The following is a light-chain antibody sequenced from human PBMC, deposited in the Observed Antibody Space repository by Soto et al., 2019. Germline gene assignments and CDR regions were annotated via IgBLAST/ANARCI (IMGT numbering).Light chain of an antibody. CDR3: QQFNSYPIT. V-gene: IGKV1-13*02. J-gene: IGKJ5*01. Sequence: AIQVTQSPSSLSASVGDRVTITCRASQDIRGALAWYQQKPGKAPNLLIYDVSTLESEVPSRFSGSGSGTEFTLTISSLQPEDFGTYYCQQFNSYPITFGHGTRLEIK. CDR1: QDIRGA. CDR2: DVS.